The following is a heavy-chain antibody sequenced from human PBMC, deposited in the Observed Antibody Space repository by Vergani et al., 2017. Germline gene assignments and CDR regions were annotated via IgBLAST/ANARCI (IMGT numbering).Heavy chain of an antibody. J-gene: IGHJ3*02. V-gene: IGHV5-51*03. D-gene: IGHD5-18*01. CDR3: ARPVDTAMVTGADAFDI. CDR2: IYPGDSDT. CDR1: GYSFTSYW. Sequence: EVQLVPSGAEVKTPGESLTISCKGSGYSFTSYWIGWVRQMPGKGLEWMGIIYPGDSDTRYSPSFQGQVTISADKSISTAYLQWSSLKASDTAMYYCARPVDTAMVTGADAFDIWGQGTMVTVSS.